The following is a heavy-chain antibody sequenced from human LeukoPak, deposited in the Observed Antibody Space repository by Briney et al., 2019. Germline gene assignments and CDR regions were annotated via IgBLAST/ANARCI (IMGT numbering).Heavy chain of an antibody. Sequence: PSETLSLTCTVSGGSISSYYWSWIRQPPGKGLEWIGYIYYSGSTNYNPSLKSRVTISVDTSKNQFSLKLSSVTAADTAVYYCARTYCSGGSCYFVYFDYWRQGTLVTVSS. V-gene: IGHV4-59*08. J-gene: IGHJ4*02. CDR3: ARTYCSGGSCYFVYFDY. CDR1: GGSISSYY. D-gene: IGHD2-15*01. CDR2: IYYSGST.